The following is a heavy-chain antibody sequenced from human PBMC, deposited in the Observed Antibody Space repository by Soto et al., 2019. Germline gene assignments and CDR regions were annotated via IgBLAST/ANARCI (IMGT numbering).Heavy chain of an antibody. Sequence: GGSLRLSCAASGFTFSSYGIHWVRQAPGKGLEWVAVISYDGNKKYYANSVKGRFTISRDNSKNTLYLQMNSLRAEDTAVYYCAKDRGDYLPSRFDPWGQGTLVTVSS. J-gene: IGHJ5*02. CDR3: AKDRGDYLPSRFDP. CDR2: ISYDGNKK. CDR1: GFTFSSYG. D-gene: IGHD4-17*01. V-gene: IGHV3-30*18.